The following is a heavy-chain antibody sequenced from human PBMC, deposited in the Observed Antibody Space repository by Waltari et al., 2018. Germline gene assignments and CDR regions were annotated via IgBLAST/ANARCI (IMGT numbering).Heavy chain of an antibody. CDR1: GGSISSSSYY. CDR3: VSVDYGFYQIDY. D-gene: IGHD4-17*01. J-gene: IGHJ4*02. CDR2: IYYSGST. Sequence: QLQLQESGPGLVKPSETLSLTCTVSGGSISSSSYYWGWLRQPPGKGLEWIGSIYYSGSTYYNPSLKSRVTISVDTSKNQFSLKLSSVTAADTAVYYCVSVDYGFYQIDYWGQGTLVTVSS. V-gene: IGHV4-39*07.